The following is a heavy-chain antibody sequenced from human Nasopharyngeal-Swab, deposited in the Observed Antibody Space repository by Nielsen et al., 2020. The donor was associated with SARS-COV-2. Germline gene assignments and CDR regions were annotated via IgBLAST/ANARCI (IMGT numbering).Heavy chain of an antibody. Sequence: WIRQPPGKGLVWVSRINSDGSTTMYADSVKGRFTISRDNAKDMLYLQMNSLRAEDTAVYYCGRVPFYSSGWYGVDYFDYWGQGTLVTVSS. CDR3: GRVPFYSSGWYGVDYFDY. D-gene: IGHD6-19*01. V-gene: IGHV3-74*03. CDR2: INSDGSTT. J-gene: IGHJ4*02.